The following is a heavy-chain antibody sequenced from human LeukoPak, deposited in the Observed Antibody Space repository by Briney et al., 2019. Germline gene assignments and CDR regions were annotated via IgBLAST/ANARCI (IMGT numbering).Heavy chain of an antibody. V-gene: IGHV4-59*08. J-gene: IGHJ4*02. CDR3: ARQGPDAFFDY. CDR2: IYYSGST. Sequence: PSETLSLTCTVSGDSISSYDWSWIRRPPGKGLEWIGYIYYSGSTNYNPSPKSRVTISVDTSKNQFSLKLSSVTAADTAVYYCARQGPDAFFDYWGQGTLVTVSS. CDR1: GDSISSYD.